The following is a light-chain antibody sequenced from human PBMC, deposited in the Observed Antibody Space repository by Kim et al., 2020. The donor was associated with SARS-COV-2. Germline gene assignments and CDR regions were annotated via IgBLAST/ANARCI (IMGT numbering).Light chain of an antibody. CDR2: AAS. CDR1: QDINNY. V-gene: IGKV1-27*01. CDR3: QKYKSYPW. Sequence: DIQLTQSPSSLSASVGDRVTITCRASQDINNYLAWYQQKPGKVPMLLIYAASTLQSVVPSRFRGSGSGTDFTLTISSLQPEDVATYYCQKYKSYPWFGRGTKGDSK. J-gene: IGKJ3*01.